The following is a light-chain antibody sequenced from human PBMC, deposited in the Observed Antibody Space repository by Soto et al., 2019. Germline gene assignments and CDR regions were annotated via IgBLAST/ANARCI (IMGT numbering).Light chain of an antibody. V-gene: IGKV1-5*03. J-gene: IGKJ1*01. CDR3: QQYNRYPA. Sequence: DIQMTQSPSILSASVGDRVTITCRASQSISSWLAWYQQKPGKAPNLLIYKASHLENGVPSRFSGSGSGTEFTLTISSLQPDDLATYYCQQYNRYPAFGQGTKVDIK. CDR1: QSISSW. CDR2: KAS.